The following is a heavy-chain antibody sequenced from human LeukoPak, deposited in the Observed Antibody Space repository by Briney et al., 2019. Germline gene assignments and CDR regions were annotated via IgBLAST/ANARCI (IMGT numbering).Heavy chain of an antibody. CDR3: ARGYHYDSSGYSPSYY. J-gene: IGHJ4*02. Sequence: SGGSLRLSCAASGFTFSSYWMSWVRQAPGKGLELVANIKQDGSEKYYVDSVKGRFTISRDNAKNSLYLQMNSLRAEDTAVYYCARGYHYDSSGYSPSYYWGQGTLVTVSS. CDR2: IKQDGSEK. CDR1: GFTFSSYW. V-gene: IGHV3-7*01. D-gene: IGHD3-22*01.